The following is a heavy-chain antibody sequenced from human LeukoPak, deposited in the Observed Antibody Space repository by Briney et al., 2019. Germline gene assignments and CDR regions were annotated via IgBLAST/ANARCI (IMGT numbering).Heavy chain of an antibody. CDR2: IYYSGST. CDR3: ARFPYYYDSSGYWYYFDY. Sequence: PSETLSLTCTVSGGSISSYYWSWIRQPPGKGLEWIVYIYYSGSTNYNPSLKSRVTISVDTSKNQFSLKLSSVTAADTAVYYCARFPYYYDSSGYWYYFDYWGQGTLVTVSS. V-gene: IGHV4-59*01. D-gene: IGHD3-22*01. J-gene: IGHJ4*02. CDR1: GGSISSYY.